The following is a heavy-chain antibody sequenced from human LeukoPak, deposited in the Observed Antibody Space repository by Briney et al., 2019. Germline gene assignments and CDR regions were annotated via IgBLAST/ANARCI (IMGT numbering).Heavy chain of an antibody. J-gene: IGHJ3*02. CDR3: AIPEVTYYYDSSGYYYDAFDI. CDR1: GGSISSGDYY. D-gene: IGHD3-22*01. Sequence: SETLSLTCTVSGGSISSGDYYWSWIRQPPGKGLEWIGYIYYSGSTYYNPSLKSRVTISVDTSKNQFSLKLSSVTAADTAVYYCAIPEVTYYYDSSGYYYDAFDIWGQGTMVTVSS. CDR2: IYYSGST. V-gene: IGHV4-30-4*01.